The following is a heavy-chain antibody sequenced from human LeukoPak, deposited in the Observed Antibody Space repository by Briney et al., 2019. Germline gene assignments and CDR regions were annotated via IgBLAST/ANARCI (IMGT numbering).Heavy chain of an antibody. J-gene: IGHJ4*02. CDR1: GFTFSSYA. CDR2: ISYDGSNK. Sequence: GGSLRLSCAASGFTFSSYAMHWVRQAPGKGLEWVAVISYDGSNKYYADSVKGRFTISRDNSKNTLYLQMNSLRAEDTAVYYCARDPSLEGSGSYVDYWGQGTLVTVSS. D-gene: IGHD1-26*01. CDR3: ARDPSLEGSGSYVDY. V-gene: IGHV3-30-3*01.